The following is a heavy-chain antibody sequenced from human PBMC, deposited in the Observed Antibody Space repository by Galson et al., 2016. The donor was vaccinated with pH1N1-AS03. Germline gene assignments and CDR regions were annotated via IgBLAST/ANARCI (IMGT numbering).Heavy chain of an antibody. CDR1: GGSMSGYY. V-gene: IGHV4-59*01. CDR2: VYYSGTP. CDR3: ARTGSNGWYYFDS. J-gene: IGHJ4*02. Sequence: ETLSLTCTVSGGSMSGYYWSWIRQSPERGLEWIGCVYYSGTPTYNPSLKSQVTISVDTSKNQFSLKLSSVTAADTAVYFCARTGSNGWYYFDSWGPGALVTVSS. D-gene: IGHD6-19*01.